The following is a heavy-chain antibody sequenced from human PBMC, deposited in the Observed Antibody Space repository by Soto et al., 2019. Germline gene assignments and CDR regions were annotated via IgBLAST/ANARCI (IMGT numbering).Heavy chain of an antibody. CDR2: IYYSGST. Sequence: QLQLQESGPGLVKPSETLSLTCTVSGGSISSSSYYWGWIRQPPGKGLEWIGSIYYSGSTYYNPSLKPRATISVDTSKNQFSLKLSSVTAADTAVYYCARHGYYDSSGYSATPFDYWGQGTLVTVSS. CDR3: ARHGYYDSSGYSATPFDY. J-gene: IGHJ4*02. V-gene: IGHV4-39*01. D-gene: IGHD3-22*01. CDR1: GGSISSSSYY.